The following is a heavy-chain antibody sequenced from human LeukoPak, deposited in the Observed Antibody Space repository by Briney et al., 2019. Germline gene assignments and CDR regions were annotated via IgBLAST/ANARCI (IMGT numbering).Heavy chain of an antibody. CDR3: AKGDYYGSGSTFKNGMDV. V-gene: IGHV3-23*01. CDR2: VTASAGNT. CDR1: GFTFSSYA. Sequence: GGSLRLSCAASGFTFSSYAMSWVRQAPGGGLEWVSAVTASAGNTYYADSVKGRFTISRDNSKNTLYLQVNSLRAEDTAVYYCAKGDYYGSGSTFKNGMDVWGQGTTVTVSS. D-gene: IGHD3-10*01. J-gene: IGHJ6*02.